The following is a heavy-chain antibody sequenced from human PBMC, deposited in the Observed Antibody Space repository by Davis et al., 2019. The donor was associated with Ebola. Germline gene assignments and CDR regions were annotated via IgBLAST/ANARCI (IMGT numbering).Heavy chain of an antibody. V-gene: IGHV3-7*01. CDR2: IKQDGSEK. D-gene: IGHD3-10*01. J-gene: IGHJ4*02. Sequence: PGGSLRLSCVASGFTFTTSTMHWVRQAPGKGLEWVANIKQDGSEKYYVDSVKGRFTISRDNAKNSLYLQMNSLRAEDTAVYYCARNVYYYGSGSYSEGFDYWGQGTLVTVSS. CDR3: ARNVYYYGSGSYSEGFDY. CDR1: GFTFTTST.